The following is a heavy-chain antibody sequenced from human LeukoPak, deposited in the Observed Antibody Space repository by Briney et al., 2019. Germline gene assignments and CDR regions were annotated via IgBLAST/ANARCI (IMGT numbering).Heavy chain of an antibody. CDR1: GGSISSGDYY. V-gene: IGHV4-30-4*08. CDR2: IYYSGST. CDR3: ARAVVPAAVYNWFDP. D-gene: IGHD2-2*01. Sequence: SQTLSLTCTVSGGSISSGDYYWRWIRQPPGKGLEWIGYIYYSGSTYYNPSLKSRVTISVDTSKNQFSLKLSSVTAADTAVYYCARAVVPAAVYNWFDPWGQGTLVTVSS. J-gene: IGHJ5*02.